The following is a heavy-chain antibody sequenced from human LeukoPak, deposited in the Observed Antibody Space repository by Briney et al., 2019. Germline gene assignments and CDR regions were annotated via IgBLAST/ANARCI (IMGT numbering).Heavy chain of an antibody. D-gene: IGHD1-1*01. V-gene: IGHV3-15*01. CDR2: IKSKTDGGTT. CDR3: TVVGNAWQGDPSG. CDR1: GFTFSNAW. Sequence: GGSLRLSCAASGFTFSNAWMSWVRQAPGKGLEWVGRIKSKTDGGTTDYAAPVKGRFTISRDDSKNTLYLQMNSLKTEDTAVYYCTVVGNAWQGDPSGWGQGTLVTVSS. J-gene: IGHJ4*02.